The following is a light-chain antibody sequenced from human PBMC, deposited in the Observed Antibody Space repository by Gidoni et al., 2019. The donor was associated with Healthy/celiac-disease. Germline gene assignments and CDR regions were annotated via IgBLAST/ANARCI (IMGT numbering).Light chain of an antibody. CDR2: DAS. CDR3: QQRSNGVT. J-gene: IGKJ3*01. V-gene: IGKV3-11*01. Sequence: IVLTQSPATLSLSPGERATLSCRASQSVSSYLAWYQQKPGQAPRLLIYDASNRATGIPARFSGSGSGTDFTLTISSLEPEDFAVYYCQQRSNGVTFXPXTKVDIK. CDR1: QSVSSY.